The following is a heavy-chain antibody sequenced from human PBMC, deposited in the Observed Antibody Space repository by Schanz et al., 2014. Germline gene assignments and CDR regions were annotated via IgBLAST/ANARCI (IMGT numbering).Heavy chain of an antibody. J-gene: IGHJ4*02. D-gene: IGHD3-3*01. CDR1: GRTFIVYH. V-gene: IGHV1-46*01. CDR3: ARDDRFLEWSLLDY. CDR2: IYLSDGST. Sequence: QVQLVQSGAEVKKPGASMKVSCKASGRTFIVYHVLHWVRQAPGQGLEWMGRIYLSDGSTRYAQKFQGRVTVTRDTSTTTVYMDLSRLTSDDTAIYYCARDDRFLEWSLLDYWGQGTLVTVSS.